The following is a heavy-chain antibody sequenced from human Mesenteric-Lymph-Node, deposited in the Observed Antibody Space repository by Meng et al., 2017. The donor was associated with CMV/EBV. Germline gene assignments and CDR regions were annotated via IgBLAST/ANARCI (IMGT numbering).Heavy chain of an antibody. CDR3: ARALPAHLYYYYGMDV. D-gene: IGHD2-15*01. CDR2: ITSSGSTI. CDR1: GFTFSSYE. J-gene: IGHJ6*02. V-gene: IGHV3-48*03. Sequence: GESLKISCAASGFTFSSYEMNWVRQAPGKGLEWVSYITSSGSTIYYADSVKGRFTISRDNAKNSLYLQMNSLRVEDTAVYYCARALPAHLYYYYGMDVWGQGTTVTVSS.